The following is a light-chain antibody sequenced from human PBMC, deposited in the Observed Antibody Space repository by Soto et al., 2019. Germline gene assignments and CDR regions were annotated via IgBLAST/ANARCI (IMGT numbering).Light chain of an antibody. V-gene: IGKV1-5*03. CDR3: QQYDTYPTT. J-gene: IGKJ1*01. CDR1: QSISEW. CDR2: KAS. Sequence: DIQMTQSPSTLSASVGDRVTIACRASQSISEWLAWYQQKPGQAPKFLIYKASNLESGVPSRFSGSGSGTEFTLTISSLQPDDFATYYCQQYDTYPTTFGQGTKVEIK.